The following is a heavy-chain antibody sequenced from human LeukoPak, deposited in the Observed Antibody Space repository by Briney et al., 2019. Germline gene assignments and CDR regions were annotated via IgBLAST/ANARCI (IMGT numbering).Heavy chain of an antibody. CDR3: VRGQATAWGLDY. Sequence: GGSLRLSCAASGFTFSNSWMSWVRQAPGKGLEWVATIKPDGSAQYYVDSVKGRFSISRDNAKNTLYLQMNSLRAEDTALYYCVRGQATAWGLDYWGQGTLVTVSS. V-gene: IGHV3-7*01. D-gene: IGHD6-13*01. CDR1: GFTFSNSW. CDR2: IKPDGSAQ. J-gene: IGHJ4*02.